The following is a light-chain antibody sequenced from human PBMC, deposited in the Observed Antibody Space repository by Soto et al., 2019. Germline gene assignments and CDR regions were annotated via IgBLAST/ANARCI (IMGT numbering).Light chain of an antibody. CDR2: EVS. CDR3: SSYTRGSTLVV. CDR1: SSDVGGYNY. V-gene: IGLV2-14*01. J-gene: IGLJ3*02. Sequence: QSALTQPASVSGSPGQSITISCTGTSSDVGGYNYVSWYQQHPGKALRLMIYEVSSRPSGVSDRFSGSKSGNTASLTISGLQAEDEADYYCSSYTRGSTLVVFGGGTKLTVL.